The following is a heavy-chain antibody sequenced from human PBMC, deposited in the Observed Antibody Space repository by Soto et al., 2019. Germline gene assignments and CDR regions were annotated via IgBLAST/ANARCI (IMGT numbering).Heavy chain of an antibody. CDR2: INSDGST. V-gene: IGHV3-53*01. J-gene: IGHJ4*02. D-gene: IGHD5-18*01. CDR1: GFLVNSAY. CDR3: ARSGYSIAWGY. Sequence: EVQLVESGGGLIPPGGSLRLSCAASGFLVNSAYMTWVRQAPGKGLEWLSMINSDGSTLYAESVKGRFTISRDNSKNRRELQMNSLRAEDTAMYYCARSGYSIAWGYWGQGTLVIVTS.